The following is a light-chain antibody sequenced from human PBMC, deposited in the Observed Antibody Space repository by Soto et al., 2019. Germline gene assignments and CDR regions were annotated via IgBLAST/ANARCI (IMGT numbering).Light chain of an antibody. V-gene: IGKV3-20*01. Sequence: EIVLTHSPGTRSLSPSGISTRWFMSSQSVSSSYLAWYQQKPGQAPRLLIYGASSRATGIPDRFSGSGSGTDFTLTISRLEPEDFAVYYCQQYGSSPGTFGQGTKVDI. J-gene: IGKJ1*01. CDR1: QSVSSSY. CDR3: QQYGSSPGT. CDR2: GAS.